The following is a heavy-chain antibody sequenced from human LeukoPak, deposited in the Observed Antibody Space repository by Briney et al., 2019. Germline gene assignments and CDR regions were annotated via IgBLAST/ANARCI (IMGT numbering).Heavy chain of an antibody. D-gene: IGHD3-3*01. CDR2: ISGSGGST. J-gene: IGHJ3*02. Sequence: PGGSLRLSCAASGFTFSSYAMSWVRQAPGKGLEWVSAISGSGGSTYYADSVKGRFTISRDNSKNTLYLQMNSLRAEDTAVYYCAKVDKVFWIPDAFDIWSQGTMVTVSS. CDR1: GFTFSSYA. CDR3: AKVDKVFWIPDAFDI. V-gene: IGHV3-23*01.